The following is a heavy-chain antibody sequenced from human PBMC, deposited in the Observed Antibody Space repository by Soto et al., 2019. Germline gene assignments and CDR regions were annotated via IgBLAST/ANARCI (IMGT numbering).Heavy chain of an antibody. CDR3: AKDTGVYYDFWSGYYLDY. Sequence: EVQLLESGGGLVQPGGSLRLSCAASGFTFSSYAMSWVRQAPGKGLEWVSAISGSGGSTYYADSVKGRFTISRDNSKNTLYLQMNSLRAEDTAVYYCAKDTGVYYDFWSGYYLDYWGQGTLVTVSS. V-gene: IGHV3-23*01. CDR2: ISGSGGST. CDR1: GFTFSSYA. J-gene: IGHJ4*02. D-gene: IGHD3-3*01.